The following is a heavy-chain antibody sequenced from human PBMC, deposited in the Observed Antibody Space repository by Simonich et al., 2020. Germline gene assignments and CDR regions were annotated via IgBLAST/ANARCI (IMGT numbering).Heavy chain of an antibody. V-gene: IGHV4-59*01. CDR1: GGSISSYY. Sequence: QVQLQESCPGLVKPSETLSLTCTVSGGSISSYYWSWIRQPPGKGLGWLGYISYNGSTNYNPSLKSRVTISVDTSKNQFSLKLSSVTAADTAVYYCARGGLYFDYWGQGTLVTVSS. J-gene: IGHJ4*02. CDR3: ARGGLYFDY. D-gene: IGHD2-15*01. CDR2: ISYNGST.